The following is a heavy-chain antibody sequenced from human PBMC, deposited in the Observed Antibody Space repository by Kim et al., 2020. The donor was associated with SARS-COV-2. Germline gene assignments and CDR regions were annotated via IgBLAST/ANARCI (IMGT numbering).Heavy chain of an antibody. CDR2: ISGSGGST. V-gene: IGHV3-23*01. Sequence: GGSLRLSCAASGFTFSSYAMSWVRQAPGKGLEWVSAISGSGGSTYYADSVKGRFTISRDNSKNTLYLQMNSLRAEDTAVYYCAKGGYCSGGSCYYSRGFGRWEFDYWGQGPLVTVSS. CDR3: AKGGYCSGGSCYYSRGFGRWEFDY. D-gene: IGHD2-15*01. J-gene: IGHJ4*02. CDR1: GFTFSSYA.